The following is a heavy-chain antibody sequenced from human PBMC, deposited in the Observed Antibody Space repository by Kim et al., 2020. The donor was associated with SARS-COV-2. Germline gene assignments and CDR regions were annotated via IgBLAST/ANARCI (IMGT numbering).Heavy chain of an antibody. Sequence: SETLSLTCTVSGGSISSGGYYWSWIRQHPGKGLEWIGYIYYSGSTYYNPSLKSRVTISVDTSKNQFSLKLSSVTAADTAVYYCARDRWSTVTTPGRNYYYHGMGVWGPGTPVTVSS. CDR2: IYYSGST. V-gene: IGHV4-31*03. D-gene: IGHD4-17*01. J-gene: IGHJ6*02. CDR3: ARDRWSTVTTPGRNYYYHGMGV. CDR1: GGSISSGGYY.